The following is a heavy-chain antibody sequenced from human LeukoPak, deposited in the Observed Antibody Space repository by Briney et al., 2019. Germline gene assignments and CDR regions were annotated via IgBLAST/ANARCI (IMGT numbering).Heavy chain of an antibody. D-gene: IGHD3-22*01. CDR3: AQGYYPYYFDY. V-gene: IGHV4-59*04. Sequence: TSETLSLTCAVSGGSISSYYWSWIRQPPGKGLEWIGYIYYSGSTYYNPSLKSRVTISVDTSKNQFSLKLSSVTAADTAVYYCAQGYYPYYFDYWGQGTLVTVSS. CDR2: IYYSGST. J-gene: IGHJ4*02. CDR1: GGSISSYY.